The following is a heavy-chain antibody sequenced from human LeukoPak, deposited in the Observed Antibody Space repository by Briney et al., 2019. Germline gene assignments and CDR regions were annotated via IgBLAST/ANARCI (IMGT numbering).Heavy chain of an antibody. D-gene: IGHD3-10*01. V-gene: IGHV3-7*01. CDR2: IKEDESEK. Sequence: HPGGSLRLSCIVSGFTFGTFWMSWVRQAPGKGLEWVANIKEDESEKHYVDSVKGRFTISRDNAKNSLYLQMNSLRVEDTAVYYCGRVVGGGIDYWGQGTLVTVSS. J-gene: IGHJ4*02. CDR1: GFTFGTFW. CDR3: GRVVGGGIDY.